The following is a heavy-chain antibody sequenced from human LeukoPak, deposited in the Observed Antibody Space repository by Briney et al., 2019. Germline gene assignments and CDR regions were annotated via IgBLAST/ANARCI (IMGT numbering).Heavy chain of an antibody. CDR1: GFTFSSYS. J-gene: IGHJ4*02. Sequence: GGSLRLSCAASGFTFSSYSMNWVRQAPGKGLEWVSSISSSSSYIYYADSVKGRFTISRDNAKNSLYLQMNSLRAEDTAVYYCANYYDSSGYSLFRSWGQGTLVTVSS. CDR2: ISSSSSYI. V-gene: IGHV3-21*01. CDR3: ANYYDSSGYSLFRS. D-gene: IGHD3-22*01.